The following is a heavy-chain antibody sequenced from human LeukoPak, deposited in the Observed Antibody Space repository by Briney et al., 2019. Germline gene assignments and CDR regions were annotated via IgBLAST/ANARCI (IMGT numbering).Heavy chain of an antibody. V-gene: IGHV3-30*02. D-gene: IGHD2-2*01. CDR2: IRSDGSIK. Sequence: GGSLRLSCAASGFTFSIYGMHWVRQAPGKGLEWVAFIRSDGSIKSYADSVKGRFTISRDNSKNTLYLQMDSLRAEDTALYYCAKDVPAAYFDYWGQGTLVTVSS. J-gene: IGHJ4*02. CDR1: GFTFSIYG. CDR3: AKDVPAAYFDY.